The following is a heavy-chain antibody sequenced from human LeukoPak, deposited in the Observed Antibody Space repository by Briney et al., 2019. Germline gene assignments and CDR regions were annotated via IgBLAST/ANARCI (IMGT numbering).Heavy chain of an antibody. Sequence: GGSLRLSCAASGFTFSTYPMHWVRQAPGKGLEWVAVISYDGSNKYYADSVRGRFTISRDNSKNTLYLQMNSLRTEDTAVYYCARDPSRDGYNPLYDYWGQGTLVTVSS. D-gene: IGHD5-24*01. CDR2: ISYDGSNK. CDR1: GFTFSTYP. J-gene: IGHJ4*02. V-gene: IGHV3-30-3*01. CDR3: ARDPSRDGYNPLYDY.